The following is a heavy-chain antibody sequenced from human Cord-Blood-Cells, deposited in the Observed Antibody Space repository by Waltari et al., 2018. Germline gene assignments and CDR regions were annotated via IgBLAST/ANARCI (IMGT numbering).Heavy chain of an antibody. D-gene: IGHD3-22*01. J-gene: IGHJ1*01. CDR1: GYTLTELS. Sequence: QVQLVQSGAEVKKPGASVKVSCKVSGYTLTELSMHWVRQAPGKGLEWMGGFDPEEGETIYEQKFQGRVTMTEDTSTDTAYMELSSLRSEDTAVYYCYYYYDSSGYYPEYFQHWGQGTLVTVSS. CDR2: FDPEEGET. V-gene: IGHV1-24*01. CDR3: YYYYDSSGYYPEYFQH.